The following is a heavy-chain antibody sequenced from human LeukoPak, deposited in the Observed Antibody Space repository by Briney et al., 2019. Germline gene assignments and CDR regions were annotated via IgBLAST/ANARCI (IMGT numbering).Heavy chain of an antibody. D-gene: IGHD3-22*01. CDR2: IYSGGST. CDR3: AKIDYYDSSGYNDY. V-gene: IGHV3-53*05. CDR1: GFTVSSNY. J-gene: IGHJ4*02. Sequence: WGSLRLSCAASGFTVSSNYMSWVRQAPGKGLEWVSVIYSGGSTYYADSVKGRFTISRDNSKNTLYLQMNSLRADDTAVYYCAKIDYYDSSGYNDYWGQGTLVTVSS.